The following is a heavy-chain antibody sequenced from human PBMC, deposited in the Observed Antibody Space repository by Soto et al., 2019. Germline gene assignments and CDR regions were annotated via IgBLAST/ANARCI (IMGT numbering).Heavy chain of an antibody. CDR2: ISTFKGNT. CDR1: GYTFTSYG. Sequence: ASVKVSCKASGYTFTSYGISWLRQAPGQGLEWLGWISTFKGNTKYAQMFQGRVTVTTDTSTNTVNMELRSLRSDDTATYYCARTIYSSGRYYFDYWGQGTPVTVSS. CDR3: ARTIYSSGRYYFDY. V-gene: IGHV1-18*01. D-gene: IGHD6-19*01. J-gene: IGHJ4*02.